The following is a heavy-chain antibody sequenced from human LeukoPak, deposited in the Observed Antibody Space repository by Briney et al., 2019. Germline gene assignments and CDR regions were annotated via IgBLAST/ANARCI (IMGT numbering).Heavy chain of an antibody. J-gene: IGHJ6*03. CDR1: GGSISSSSYY. Sequence: SETLSLTCTVSGGSISSSSYYWGWIRQPPGKGLEWIGSIYYSGSTYYNPSLKSRVTISVDTSKNQFSLKLSSVTAADPAVYYCARGYSYGSDSSYYYYYYYMDVWGKGTTVTISS. CDR3: ARGYSYGSDSSYYYYYYYMDV. CDR2: IYYSGST. D-gene: IGHD5-18*01. V-gene: IGHV4-39*07.